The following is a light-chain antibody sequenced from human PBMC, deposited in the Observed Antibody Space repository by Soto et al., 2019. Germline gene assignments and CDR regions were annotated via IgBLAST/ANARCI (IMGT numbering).Light chain of an antibody. J-gene: IGKJ4*01. V-gene: IGKV1-9*01. CDR1: QCITNF. Sequence: DIQLTQSPSFLSASVGDRVTITCRASQCITNFLAWYQQKAGKAPKLLIYSASTLQSGVPLRFSGSGSGTEFTLTISSLQPEDLATYFCQQFNSNPLTFGGGTKVEIK. CDR3: QQFNSNPLT. CDR2: SAS.